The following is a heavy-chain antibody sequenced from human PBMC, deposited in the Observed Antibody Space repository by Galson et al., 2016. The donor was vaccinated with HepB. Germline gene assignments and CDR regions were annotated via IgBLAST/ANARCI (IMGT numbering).Heavy chain of an antibody. D-gene: IGHD3-3*01. CDR2: ISRSGGRT. CDR1: GFSFSSYA. J-gene: IGHJ6*03. V-gene: IGHV3-64D*06. Sequence: SLRLSCAGSGFSFSSYAMDWVRQAPGKGLEHLSAISRSGGRTYYADSVKGRFTISRDNFKNTLYLQMSSLRPEDTAIYYCVKLIHSSGDPEWFSYYYKDVWGKGNPGHRLL. CDR3: VKLIHSSGDPEWFSYYYKDV.